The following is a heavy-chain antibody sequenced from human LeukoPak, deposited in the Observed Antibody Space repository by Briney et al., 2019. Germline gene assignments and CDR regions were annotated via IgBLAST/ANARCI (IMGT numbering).Heavy chain of an antibody. CDR3: AAFAKGF. CDR1: GIAFSDVW. V-gene: IGHV3-15*01. CDR2: IKSKADGGTT. J-gene: IGHJ4*02. Sequence: GGSLRLSCAASGIAFSDVWMTWVRQAPGKGLEWVGRIKSKADGGTTDYAAPVKGRFSISGDDSKNTVYLQMDSLEAEDTAVYYCAAFAKGFWGQGRLGTLAS.